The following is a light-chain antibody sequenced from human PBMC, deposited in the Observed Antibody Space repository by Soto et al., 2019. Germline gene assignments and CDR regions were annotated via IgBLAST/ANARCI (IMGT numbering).Light chain of an antibody. Sequence: EIVMTQSPATLSVSPGERATLSCRASQSVDSNLAWYQQKPGQAPRLLIFGASTRATGIPARFSGSGSGTDFTLAISRLEPEDFAVYYCQQYGTSPFTFGPGTRVDLK. CDR1: QSVDSN. J-gene: IGKJ3*01. CDR3: QQYGTSPFT. CDR2: GAS. V-gene: IGKV3D-15*02.